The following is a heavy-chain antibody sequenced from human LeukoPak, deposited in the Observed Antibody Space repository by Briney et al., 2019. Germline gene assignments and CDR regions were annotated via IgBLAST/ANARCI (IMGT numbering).Heavy chain of an antibody. D-gene: IGHD3-22*01. CDR3: ATYDSSGYYYFDY. CDR1: GYTLTELS. CDR2: FDPEDGET. J-gene: IGHJ4*02. Sequence: GASVKVSCKVSGYTLTELSMHWVRQAPGKGLEWMGGFDPEDGETIYAQKFRGRVTMTEDTSTDTAYMELSSLRSEDTAVYYCATYDSSGYYYFDYWGQGTLVTVSS. V-gene: IGHV1-24*01.